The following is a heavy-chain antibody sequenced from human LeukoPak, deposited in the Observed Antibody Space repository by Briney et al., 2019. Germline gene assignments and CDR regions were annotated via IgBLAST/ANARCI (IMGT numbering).Heavy chain of an antibody. D-gene: IGHD3-10*01. CDR1: GFTFTAYW. V-gene: IGHV5-51*01. CDR3: ALRAGYGPARAYADWLDP. Sequence: GESLKISCKTSGFTFTAYWIVWVRQVPGKGLECVGMIAPGDPDTRYSPSFQGQVTMSADKSLTTAYLQWDSLKASDTAMYYCALRAGYGPARAYADWLDPWGQGTLVTVSS. J-gene: IGHJ5*02. CDR2: IAPGDPDT.